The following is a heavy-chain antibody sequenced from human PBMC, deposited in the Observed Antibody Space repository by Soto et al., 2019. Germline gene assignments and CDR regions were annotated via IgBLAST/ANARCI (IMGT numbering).Heavy chain of an antibody. V-gene: IGHV4-59*01. CDR2: IYYSGST. D-gene: IGHD6-13*01. CDR1: GGSISSYY. Sequence: ASETLSLTCTVSGGSISSYYWSWIRQPPGKGLEWIGHIYYSGSTNYNPSLKSRVTISVDTSKNQFSLKLSSVTAADTAVYYCARQQLLRDYYYYGMDVWGQGTTVTVSS. J-gene: IGHJ6*02. CDR3: ARQQLLRDYYYYGMDV.